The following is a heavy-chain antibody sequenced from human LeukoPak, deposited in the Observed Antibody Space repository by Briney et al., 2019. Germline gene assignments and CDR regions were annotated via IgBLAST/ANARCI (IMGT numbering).Heavy chain of an antibody. CDR1: GGSVSSGSYY. Sequence: PSETLSLTCTVSGGSVSSGSYYWSWIRQPPGKGLEWIGYIYYSGSTNYNPSLKSRVTISVDTSKNQFSLKLSSVTAADTAVYYCARGSGYDILTGYYNNWFDPWGQGTLVTVSS. J-gene: IGHJ5*02. D-gene: IGHD3-9*01. CDR2: IYYSGST. V-gene: IGHV4-61*01. CDR3: ARGSGYDILTGYYNNWFDP.